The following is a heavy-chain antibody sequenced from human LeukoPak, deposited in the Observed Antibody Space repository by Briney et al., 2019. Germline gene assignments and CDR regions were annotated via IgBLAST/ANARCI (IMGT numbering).Heavy chain of an antibody. CDR2: IYYTGNT. V-gene: IGHV4-59*01. J-gene: IGHJ4*02. CDR1: GDSITNYF. Sequence: SETLSLTCTVSGDSITNYFWSWIRQPPGKGLEWIGYIYYTGNTNYKPSLKSRVTISVDTSTHQFSLRLRSVTAADTAVYYCARGRVAYSAYYFDYWGRGTLVTVSS. CDR3: ARGRVAYSAYYFDY. D-gene: IGHD2-15*01.